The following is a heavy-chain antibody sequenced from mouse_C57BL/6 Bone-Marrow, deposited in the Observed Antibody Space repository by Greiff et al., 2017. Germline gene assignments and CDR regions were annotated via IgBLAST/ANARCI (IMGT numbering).Heavy chain of an antibody. V-gene: IGHV1-81*01. CDR2: IYPRSGNT. CDR1: GYTFTSYG. D-gene: IGHD2-2*01. CDR3: ARIYGYHFAY. Sequence: QVQLKQSGAELARPGASVKLSCKASGYTFTSYGISWVKQRTGQGLEWIGEIYPRSGNTYYNEKFKGKATLTADKSSSTAYMELRSLTSEDSAVYFCARIYGYHFAYWGQGTLVTVSA. J-gene: IGHJ3*01.